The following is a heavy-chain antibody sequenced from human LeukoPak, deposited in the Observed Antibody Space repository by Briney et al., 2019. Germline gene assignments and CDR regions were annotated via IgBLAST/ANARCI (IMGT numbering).Heavy chain of an antibody. D-gene: IGHD3-22*01. J-gene: IGHJ4*02. CDR2: ISGSGGST. V-gene: IGHV3-23*01. CDR1: GFTFSDYY. Sequence: GSLRLSCAASGFTFSDYYMSWVRQAPGKGLEWVSAISGSGGSTYYADSVKGRFTISRDNSKNTLYLQMNSLRAEDTAVYYCAKVFDYYDSSGYYYFDYWGQGTLVTVSS. CDR3: AKVFDYYDSSGYYYFDY.